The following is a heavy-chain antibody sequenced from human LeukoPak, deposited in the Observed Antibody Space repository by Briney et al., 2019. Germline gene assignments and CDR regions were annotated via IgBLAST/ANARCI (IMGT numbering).Heavy chain of an antibody. Sequence: ASVKVSCKASGYTFTSYDMNWVRQATGQGLEWMGWMNPNSGKTGYAQKFQGRGTMTRNTYISTAYMELRSVRAEDTAVYYCARARQRGWQQVAGYWGQGTLVTVSS. CDR1: GYTFTSYD. CDR3: ARARQRGWQQVAGY. CDR2: MNPNSGKT. J-gene: IGHJ4*02. D-gene: IGHD5-24*01. V-gene: IGHV1-8*01.